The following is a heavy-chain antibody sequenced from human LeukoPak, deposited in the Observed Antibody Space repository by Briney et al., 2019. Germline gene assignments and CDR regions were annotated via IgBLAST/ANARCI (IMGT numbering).Heavy chain of an antibody. D-gene: IGHD6-19*01. CDR1: GFSFNKFA. CDR3: VKDRTVAGTDARYYFDY. J-gene: IGHJ4*02. V-gene: IGHV3-33*06. Sequence: GGSLRLSCAASGFSFNKFAMHWVRQAPGKGLEWVAVIWFDGRQTFYADSVKGRFTISRDNSKNTLYLQMNSLRVEDTAFYYCVKDRTVAGTDARYYFDYWGQGTLVTVSS. CDR2: IWFDGRQT.